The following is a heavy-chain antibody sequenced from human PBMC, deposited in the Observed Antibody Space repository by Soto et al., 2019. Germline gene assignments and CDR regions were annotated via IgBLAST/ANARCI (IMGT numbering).Heavy chain of an antibody. Sequence: QVQLQESGPGLVKPSQTLSLTCTVSGGSISSGGYYWSWIRQHPGKGLEWIGYIYYSGSTYYNPSLKSRVXIXVXXSKHQFSLKLSSVTAADTAVYSCARTRLPQYPLDYWGQGTLVTVSS. V-gene: IGHV4-31*03. D-gene: IGHD4-17*01. CDR3: ARTRLPQYPLDY. CDR1: GGSISSGGYY. J-gene: IGHJ4*02. CDR2: IYYSGST.